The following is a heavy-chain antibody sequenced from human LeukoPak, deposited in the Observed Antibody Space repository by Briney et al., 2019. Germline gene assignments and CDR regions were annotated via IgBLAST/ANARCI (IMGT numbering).Heavy chain of an antibody. CDR3: ARLATLYYYYGMDV. CDR2: IYYSGST. CDR1: GGSISSGGYY. J-gene: IGHJ6*02. V-gene: IGHV4-31*03. Sequence: SQTLSLTCTVSGGSISSGGYYWSWIRQHPGKGLEWIGYIYYSGSTYYNPSLKNRVTISVDTSKNQFSLKLSSVTAADTAVYYCARLATLYYYYGMDVWGQGTTVTVSS.